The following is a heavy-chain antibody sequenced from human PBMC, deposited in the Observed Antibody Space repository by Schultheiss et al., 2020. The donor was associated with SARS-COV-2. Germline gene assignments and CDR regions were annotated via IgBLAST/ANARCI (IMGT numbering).Heavy chain of an antibody. CDR2: TYYRSKWYN. CDR1: GDSVSSNSVA. J-gene: IGHJ6*02. CDR3: ARVKSSGWPSYYYYGMDV. D-gene: IGHD6-19*01. Sequence: SETLSLTCAISGDSVSSNSVAWNWIRQSPLRGLEWLGRTYYRSKWYNDYAVSVKSRITINPDTSKNQFSLQLNSVTPEDTAVYYCARVKSSGWPSYYYYGMDVWGQGTTVTVSS. V-gene: IGHV6-1*01.